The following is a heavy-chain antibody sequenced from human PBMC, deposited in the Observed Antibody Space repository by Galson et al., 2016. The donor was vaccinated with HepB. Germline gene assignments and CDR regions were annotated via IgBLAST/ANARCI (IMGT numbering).Heavy chain of an antibody. CDR3: ARALFGSGSYWCMDV. D-gene: IGHD3-10*01. J-gene: IGHJ6*02. CDR1: GFTFSSYT. CDR2: ISSTSSTI. Sequence: SLRLSCAASGFTFSSYTMNWVRQAPGKGLEWVSYISSTSSTIYYADSVKGRFTTSRDNAKNSLYLQMNSLRDEDTAVYYCARALFGSGSYWCMDVWGQGTTVTVSS. V-gene: IGHV3-48*02.